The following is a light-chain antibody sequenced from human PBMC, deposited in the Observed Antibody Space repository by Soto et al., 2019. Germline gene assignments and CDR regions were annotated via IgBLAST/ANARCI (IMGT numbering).Light chain of an antibody. J-gene: IGKJ2*03. CDR1: QSVSFSY. Sequence: EIVLTQSPGTLSLSPGERATLSCRASQSVSFSYVAWYQQKPGQAPRLLIYGASSRATGIPDRFSGSGSGTDFTLTINRLEPEDFAVYYCHQYDNSPYSFGQGTKVDI. CDR2: GAS. CDR3: HQYDNSPYS. V-gene: IGKV3-20*01.